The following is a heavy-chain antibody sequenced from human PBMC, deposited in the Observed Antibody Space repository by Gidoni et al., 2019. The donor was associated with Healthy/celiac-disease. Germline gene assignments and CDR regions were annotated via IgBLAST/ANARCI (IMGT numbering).Heavy chain of an antibody. D-gene: IGHD2-2*01. CDR3: ARVVVVPAATGCLDY. CDR1: VGSFSGYY. V-gene: IGHV4-34*01. CDR2: INHSGST. J-gene: IGHJ4*02. Sequence: QVQLQQCAAGLLKPSEALSLTCAGSVGSFSGYYWSWIRQPPGKGLEWIGEINHSGSTNYNPSLKSRVTISVDTSKNQFSLKLSSVTAADTAVYYCARVVVVPAATGCLDYWGQGTLVTVSS.